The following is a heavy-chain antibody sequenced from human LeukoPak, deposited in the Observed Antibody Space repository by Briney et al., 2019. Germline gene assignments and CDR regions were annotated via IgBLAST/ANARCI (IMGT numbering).Heavy chain of an antibody. CDR1: GDSVSSNSAA. Sequence: SQTLSLTCAISGDSVSSNSAAWNWIRQSPSRGLEWLGRTYYRSKWYNDYAVSVKSRITINPDTSKNQFSLQLNSVTPEDTAVYYCARDQGGKGGLHNWYFDLWGRGTLVTVSS. CDR2: TYYRSKWYN. J-gene: IGHJ2*01. V-gene: IGHV6-1*01. D-gene: IGHD1-26*01. CDR3: ARDQGGKGGLHNWYFDL.